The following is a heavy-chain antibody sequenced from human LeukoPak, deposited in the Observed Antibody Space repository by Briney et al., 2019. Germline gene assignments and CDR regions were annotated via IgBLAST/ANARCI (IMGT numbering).Heavy chain of an antibody. V-gene: IGHV3-48*01. Sequence: GGSLRLSCAASGFTFSSYSMNWVRQAPGKGLEWVSYISSDSRTIYYADSVEGRFTISRDNAKNSVYLQMNSLRVEDTAVYYCAKAEPASGYDYWGQGSLVTVSS. CDR2: ISSDSRTI. CDR3: AKAEPASGYDY. CDR1: GFTFSSYS. J-gene: IGHJ4*02. D-gene: IGHD1-14*01.